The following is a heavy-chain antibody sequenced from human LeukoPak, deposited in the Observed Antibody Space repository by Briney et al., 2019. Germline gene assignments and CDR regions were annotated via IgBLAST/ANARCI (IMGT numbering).Heavy chain of an antibody. CDR1: GSTFSSYS. J-gene: IGHJ4*02. D-gene: IGHD2-15*01. CDR2: ISSSSSYI. CDR3: ARLNPLGGGSCYDY. Sequence: GGSLRLSCAASGSTFSSYSMNWVRQAPGKGLEWVSSISSSSSYIYYADSVKGRFTISRDNAKNSLYLQMNSLRAEDTAVYYCARLNPLGGGSCYDYWGQGTLVTVSS. V-gene: IGHV3-21*01.